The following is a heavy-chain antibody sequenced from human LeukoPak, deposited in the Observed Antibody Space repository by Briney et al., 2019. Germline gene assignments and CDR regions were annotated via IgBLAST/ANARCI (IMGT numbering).Heavy chain of an antibody. CDR3: ARSDYYDYRQIDF. Sequence: SSETLSLTCTVSGDSISTSSYYWGWIRRSPGKGLEWLGSIYYNGITHYNPSLKRRVTIYVDTSRNQFSLHLYSVTAADTAVFYCARSDYYDYRQIDFWGQGTLVTVSS. D-gene: IGHD3-22*01. V-gene: IGHV4-39*01. J-gene: IGHJ4*02. CDR1: GDSISTSSYY. CDR2: IYYNGIT.